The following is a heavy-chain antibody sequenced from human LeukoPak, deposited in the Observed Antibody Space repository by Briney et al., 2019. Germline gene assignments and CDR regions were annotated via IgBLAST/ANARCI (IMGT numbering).Heavy chain of an antibody. Sequence: GGSLRLSCATSGFTFKSYAMNWVRQSPGKGLEWVSSISGDSTDIYYADSLMGRSTISRDNAKNSLYLQMNSLRAEDTAVYYCAELGITMIGGVWGKGTTVTISS. CDR2: ISGDSTDI. CDR1: GFTFKSYA. J-gene: IGHJ6*04. CDR3: AELGITMIGGV. V-gene: IGHV3-21*01. D-gene: IGHD3-10*02.